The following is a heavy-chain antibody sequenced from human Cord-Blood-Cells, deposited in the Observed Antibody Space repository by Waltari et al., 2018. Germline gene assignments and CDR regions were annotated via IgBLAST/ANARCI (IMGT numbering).Heavy chain of an antibody. Sequence: EVQLVESGGGLVQPGGSLRLSCGASGFTFSSYWMSWVRQAPGKGLEWVANIKQDGSEKYYVDSVKGRFTISRDNAKNSLYLQMNSLRAEDTAVYYCARGRSSFFDYWGQGTLVTVSS. CDR2: IKQDGSEK. J-gene: IGHJ4*02. V-gene: IGHV3-7*01. CDR3: ARGRSSFFDY. D-gene: IGHD6-6*01. CDR1: GFTFSSYW.